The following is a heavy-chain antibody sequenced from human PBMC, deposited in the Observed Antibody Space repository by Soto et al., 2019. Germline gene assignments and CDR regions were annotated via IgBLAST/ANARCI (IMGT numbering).Heavy chain of an antibody. Sequence: SVKVSCKASGGNFRSEAIIWVRQAPGHGLEWMGRIIPMFSTPHYAQKFQGRVTIIADESTTTVNMEMRGLTYEDTAVYYCARAQFSDILTADDYGMDVWGQGTSVTVSS. D-gene: IGHD3-9*01. J-gene: IGHJ6*02. V-gene: IGHV1-69*13. CDR1: GGNFRSEA. CDR3: ARAQFSDILTADDYGMDV. CDR2: IIPMFSTP.